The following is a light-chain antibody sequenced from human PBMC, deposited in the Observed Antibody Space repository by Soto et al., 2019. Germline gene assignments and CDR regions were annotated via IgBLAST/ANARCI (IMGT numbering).Light chain of an antibody. CDR1: QSVSNNY. V-gene: IGKV3-20*01. CDR3: QQYGSSGT. CDR2: GAS. Sequence: EIELTQSPGTLSLSPGERATLSCRASQSVSNNYLAWYQQKPGQAPWLLIYGASNRATGIPDRFSGSGSGTDFTLTISRLEPEYFAVYYCQQYGSSGTFGQGTKVDIK. J-gene: IGKJ1*01.